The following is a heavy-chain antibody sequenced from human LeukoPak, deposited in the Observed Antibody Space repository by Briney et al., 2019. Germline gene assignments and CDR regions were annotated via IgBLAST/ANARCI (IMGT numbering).Heavy chain of an antibody. J-gene: IGHJ3*02. Sequence: SQTLSLTCTVSGGSISSGGYYWSWIRQPPGKGLEWIGYIYHSGSTYYNPSLKSRVTISVDRSKNQFSLKLSSVTAADTAAYYCARDRRSGGAFDIWGQGTMVTVSS. V-gene: IGHV4-30-2*01. D-gene: IGHD1-26*01. CDR3: ARDRRSGGAFDI. CDR1: GGSISSGGYY. CDR2: IYHSGST.